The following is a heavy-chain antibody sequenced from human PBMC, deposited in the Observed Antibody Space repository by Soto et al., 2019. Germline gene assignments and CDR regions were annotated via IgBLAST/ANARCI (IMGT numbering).Heavy chain of an antibody. J-gene: IGHJ4*02. CDR1: GFTFSSYS. D-gene: IGHD6-13*01. CDR3: ARAAAALALDY. CDR2: ISSSSSTI. V-gene: IGHV3-48*01. Sequence: EVQLVESGGGLVQPGGSLRLSCVASGFTFSSYSMNWVRQAPGKGLEWVSYISSSSSTIYYADSVKGRFTISRDNAKNSLYLQMNSLRAEDTAVYYCARAAAALALDYWGQGTLVTVSS.